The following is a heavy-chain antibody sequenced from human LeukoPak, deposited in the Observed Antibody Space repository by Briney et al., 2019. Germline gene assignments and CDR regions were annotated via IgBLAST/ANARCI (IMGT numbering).Heavy chain of an antibody. CDR3: ARDRPCYGSGRTFYIDF. Sequence: ASVKVSCKASGYTFISYSINWVRQAPGKGLEWMGWINGYNCNTKYAQKLQGRVTMTTDKSTNTAYMELRSLRSDDTAVYYCARDRPCYGSGRTFYIDFWGQGTLVTVSS. V-gene: IGHV1-18*04. CDR2: INGYNCNT. CDR1: GYTFISYS. J-gene: IGHJ4*02. D-gene: IGHD3-10*01.